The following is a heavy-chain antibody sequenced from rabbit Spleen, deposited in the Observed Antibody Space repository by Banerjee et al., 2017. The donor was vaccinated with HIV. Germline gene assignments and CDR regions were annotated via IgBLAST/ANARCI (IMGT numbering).Heavy chain of an antibody. CDR3: ARDLAGVIGWNLSL. V-gene: IGHV1S45*01. J-gene: IGHJ3*01. D-gene: IGHD4-1*01. CDR2: IDTGSSGFT. Sequence: QEQLEESGGDLVKPGASLTLTCKASGVSFSDDSFSGDSYMCWVRQAPGKGLEWIGCIDTGSSGFTYFASWAQGRFTISKTSSTTVTLQMTGLTAADTATYFCARDLAGVIGWNLSLWGQGTLVTVS. CDR1: GVSFSDDSF.